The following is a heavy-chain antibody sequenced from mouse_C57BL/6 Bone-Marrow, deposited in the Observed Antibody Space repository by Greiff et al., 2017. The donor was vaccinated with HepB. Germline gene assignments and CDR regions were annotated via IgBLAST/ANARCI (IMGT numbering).Heavy chain of an antibody. D-gene: IGHD1-1*01. CDR1: GFNIKDDY. CDR3: TTEDGSSYENFDY. Sequence: QLQQSGAELVRPGASVKLSCTASGFNIKDDYMHWVKQRPEQGLEWIGWIDPENGDTEYASKFQGKATITADTSSNTAYLQLSSLTSEDTAVYYCTTEDGSSYENFDYWGQGTTLTVSS. CDR2: IDPENGDT. V-gene: IGHV14-4*01. J-gene: IGHJ2*01.